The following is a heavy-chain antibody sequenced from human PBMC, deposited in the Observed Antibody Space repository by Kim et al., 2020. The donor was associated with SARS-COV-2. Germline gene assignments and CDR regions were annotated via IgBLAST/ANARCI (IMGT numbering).Heavy chain of an antibody. Sequence: GGSLRLSCAASGFTFSSYGMHWVRQAPGKGLEWVAVIWYDGSKKYYEDSVKGRFTISRDNSKNTLYLQMNSLRAEDTAVYYCARGYCSSTSCTGNFDYWG. CDR3: ARGYCSSTSCTGNFDY. CDR1: GFTFSSYG. J-gene: IGHJ4*01. D-gene: IGHD2-2*01. V-gene: IGHV3-33*01. CDR2: IWYDGSKK.